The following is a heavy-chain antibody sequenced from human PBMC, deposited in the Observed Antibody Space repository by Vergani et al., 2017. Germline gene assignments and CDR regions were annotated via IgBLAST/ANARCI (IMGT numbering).Heavy chain of an antibody. Sequence: QVQLVQSGAEVKKPGASVKVSCKASGYTFTSYGISWVRQAPGRGLEWMGWISGYTGITNYAQKLQGRVTMTIDTSTTTGFMEMRSLRSDDTAVYYCARDYCTGSSCYEDYWGQGTLVTVSS. D-gene: IGHD2-15*01. J-gene: IGHJ4*02. CDR3: ARDYCTGSSCYEDY. CDR2: ISGYTGIT. V-gene: IGHV1-18*01. CDR1: GYTFTSYG.